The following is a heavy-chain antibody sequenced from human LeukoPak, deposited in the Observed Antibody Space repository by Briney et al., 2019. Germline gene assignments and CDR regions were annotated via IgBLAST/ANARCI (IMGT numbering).Heavy chain of an antibody. CDR1: GGSFSGYY. Sequence: SETLSLTCAVYGGSFSGYYWSWIRQPPGKGLEWIGEINHSGITNYHPSLKSRVTISVDTSKNQFSLKLSSVSAADTAVYYCARLWDESGSYWGQGTLVTVSS. V-gene: IGHV4-34*01. D-gene: IGHD1-26*01. CDR2: INHSGIT. CDR3: ARLWDESGSY. J-gene: IGHJ4*02.